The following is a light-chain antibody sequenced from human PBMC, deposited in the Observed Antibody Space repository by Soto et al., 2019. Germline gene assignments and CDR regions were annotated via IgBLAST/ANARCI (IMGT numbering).Light chain of an antibody. V-gene: IGKV1-39*01. J-gene: IGKJ1*01. CDR3: QQSYSIFLT. Sequence: DIQMTQSPSSLSVSVGDRVTITCRASQSITTYLNWYQHKPGKAPKLLIYAASNLQSGVPSRFSGSGSGTDFTLTISSLQPEDFATYYCQQSYSIFLTFGQGTKVEVK. CDR1: QSITTY. CDR2: AAS.